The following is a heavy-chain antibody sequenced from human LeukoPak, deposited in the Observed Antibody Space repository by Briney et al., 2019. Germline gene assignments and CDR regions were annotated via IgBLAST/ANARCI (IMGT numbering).Heavy chain of an antibody. J-gene: IGHJ4*02. CDR1: GFTFSSYW. Sequence: PGGSLRLSCAASGFTFSSYWKSWVRQAPGKGLEWVANIKQDGSEKYYVDSVKGRFTISRDNAKNSLYLQMNSLRAEDTAVYYCARGGGAAAWGQGTLVTVSS. CDR3: ARGGGAAA. V-gene: IGHV3-7*03. D-gene: IGHD6-13*01. CDR2: IKQDGSEK.